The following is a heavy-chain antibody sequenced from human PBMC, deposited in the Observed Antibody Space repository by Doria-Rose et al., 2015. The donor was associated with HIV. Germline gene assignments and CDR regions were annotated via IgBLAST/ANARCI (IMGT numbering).Heavy chain of an antibody. CDR3: GRIKSSRWYHKYYFDF. Sequence: QESGPVLVKPTETLTLTCTVSGVSLSSPGMGVSWIRQPPGKALEWLANIFSDDERSYKTSLKSRPTISRGTSKSQVVLTMTDMDPVDTATYYCGRIKSSRWYHKYYFDFWGQGTLVIVSA. J-gene: IGHJ4*02. CDR1: GVSLSSPGMG. CDR2: IFSDDER. D-gene: IGHD6-13*01. V-gene: IGHV2-26*01.